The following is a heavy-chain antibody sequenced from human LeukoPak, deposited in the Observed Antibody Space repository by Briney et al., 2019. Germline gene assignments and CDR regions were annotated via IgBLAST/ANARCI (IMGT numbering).Heavy chain of an antibody. CDR2: IYHSGST. V-gene: IGHV4-38-2*01. D-gene: IGHD7-27*01. J-gene: IGHJ6*03. Sequence: SETLSLTCAVSGYSISSGYYWGWIRQPPGKGLEWIGSIYHSGSTYYNPSLKSRVTISVDTFKNQFSLKLSSVTAADTAVYYCARLGQLGTHYYYYYMDVWGKGTTVTVSS. CDR1: GYSISSGYY. CDR3: ARLGQLGTHYYYYYMDV.